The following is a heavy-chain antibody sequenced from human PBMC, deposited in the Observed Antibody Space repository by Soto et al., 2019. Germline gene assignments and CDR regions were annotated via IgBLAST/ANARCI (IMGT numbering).Heavy chain of an antibody. V-gene: IGHV1-3*01. D-gene: IGHD3-22*01. CDR1: GYTFTNYA. Sequence: ASVKVSCKASGYTFTNYAMHWVRQAPGQGLEWMGWINAGNGNTKYSQMFQGRVTITRDTSASTAYMELSSLRSEDTAVYYCASSYYYDSSGYSSLYYYYGMDVWGQGTTVTVS. CDR3: ASSYYYDSSGYSSLYYYYGMDV. CDR2: INAGNGNT. J-gene: IGHJ6*02.